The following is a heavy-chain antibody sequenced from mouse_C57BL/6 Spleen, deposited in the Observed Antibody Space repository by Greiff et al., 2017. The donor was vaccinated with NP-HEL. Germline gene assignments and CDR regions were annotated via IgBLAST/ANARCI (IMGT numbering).Heavy chain of an antibody. CDR1: GYTFTDYY. Sequence: EVQLQQSGPELVKPGASVKISCKASGYTFTDYYMNWVKQSHGKSLEWIGDINPNNGGTSYNQKFKGKATLTVDKSSSTAYMELRSLTSEDSAVYYCARGTEGYAMDYWGQGTSVTVSS. V-gene: IGHV1-26*01. CDR2: INPNNGGT. CDR3: ARGTEGYAMDY. D-gene: IGHD3-1*01. J-gene: IGHJ4*01.